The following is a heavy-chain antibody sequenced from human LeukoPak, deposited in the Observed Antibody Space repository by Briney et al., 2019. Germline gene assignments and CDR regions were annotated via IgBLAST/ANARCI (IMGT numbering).Heavy chain of an antibody. V-gene: IGHV1-46*01. J-gene: IGHJ4*02. CDR2: INPSGGST. Sequence: ASVKVSCKASGYTFTSYYMHWVRQSPGQGLEWMGIINPSGGSTSNAQKFQGRVTMTRDTSTSKVYMELSSLRSEDTAVYYCARVRGALPTSPFGYWGQGTLVTVSS. D-gene: IGHD3-3*01. CDR3: ARVRGALPTSPFGY. CDR1: GYTFTSYY.